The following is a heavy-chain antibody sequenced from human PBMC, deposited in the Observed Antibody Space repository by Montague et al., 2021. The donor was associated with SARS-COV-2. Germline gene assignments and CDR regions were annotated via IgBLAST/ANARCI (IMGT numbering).Heavy chain of an antibody. D-gene: IGHD3-3*01. CDR2: IYYSGGT. J-gene: IGHJ6*02. V-gene: IGHV4-59*01. CDR3: ARAGRLRFLEYGMDV. Sequence: SETLSLTCTVSGGSISSYYWSWIRQPPGKGLEWIGYIYYSGGTNYNPSLKSRVTISVDASKKQFSLKLSSVTAADTAVYYCARAGRLRFLEYGMDVWGQGTTVTVSS. CDR1: GGSISSYY.